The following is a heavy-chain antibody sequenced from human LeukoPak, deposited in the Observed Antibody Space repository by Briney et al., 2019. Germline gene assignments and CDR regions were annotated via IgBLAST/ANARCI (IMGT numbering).Heavy chain of an antibody. J-gene: IGHJ6*02. CDR1: GYTFTSYY. Sequence: ASVKVSCKASGYTFTSYYMHWVRQAPGQGLEWMGGIIPIFGTANYAQKFQGRVTITADESTSTAYMELSSLRSEDTAVYYCARVLLGDNYYHYYGMDVWAKGPRSPSP. CDR3: ARVLLGDNYYHYYGMDV. V-gene: IGHV1-69*13. D-gene: IGHD2/OR15-2a*01. CDR2: IIPIFGTA.